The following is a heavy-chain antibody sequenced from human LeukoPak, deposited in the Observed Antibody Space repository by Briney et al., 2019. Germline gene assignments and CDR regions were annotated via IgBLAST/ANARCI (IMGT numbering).Heavy chain of an antibody. J-gene: IGHJ5*02. CDR2: IIPMFGTP. CDR3: ARAGIPGYCTNVTCSNWLDP. CDR1: GYTFTNYI. V-gene: IGHV1-69*06. Sequence: ASVKVSCKASGYTFTNYIITWVRQAPGQGLEWMGGIIPMFGTPNYAQRLQGRVTITADKSTKTAYMELGSLRSEDTAVYYCARAGIPGYCTNVTCSNWLDPWGQGTLVTVSS. D-gene: IGHD2-8*01.